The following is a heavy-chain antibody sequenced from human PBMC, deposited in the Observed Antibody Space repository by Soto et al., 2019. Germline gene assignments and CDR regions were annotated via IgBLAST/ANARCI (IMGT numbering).Heavy chain of an antibody. Sequence: QVQLQESGPGLVKPSETLSLTCTVSGGSISSYYWSWIRQPPGKGLEWIGYIYYSGSTNYNPSLRXPXPXXVDTAKNPCSLQLTSVTAADTAVAYCAREGGGFDYWGQGTLVTVSS. D-gene: IGHD3-16*01. V-gene: IGHV4-59*01. CDR1: GGSISSYY. CDR3: AREGGGFDY. CDR2: IYYSGST. J-gene: IGHJ4*02.